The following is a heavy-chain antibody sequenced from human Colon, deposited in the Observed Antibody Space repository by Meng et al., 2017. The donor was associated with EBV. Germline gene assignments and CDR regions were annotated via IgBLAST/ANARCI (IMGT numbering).Heavy chain of an antibody. CDR2: IHSSGST. J-gene: IGHJ5*02. CDR3: ARASYGSGSPLGESWFDP. V-gene: IGHV4-31*11. D-gene: IGHD3-10*01. CDR1: VGTIRSGGYY. Sequence: HLQDARPCLVQPSPSPSPTSAVSVGTIRSGGYYWSWIRQHPGKGLEWIGYIHSSGSTYYNPSLRSRLTISVDTSKNQFSLKLSSVTAADTAVYYCARASYGSGSPLGESWFDPWGQGTLVTVSS.